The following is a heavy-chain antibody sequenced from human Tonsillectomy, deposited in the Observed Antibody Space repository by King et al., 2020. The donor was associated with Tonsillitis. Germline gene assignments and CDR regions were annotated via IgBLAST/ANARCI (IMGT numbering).Heavy chain of an antibody. V-gene: IGHV4-34*01. CDR1: GGSFSGYY. D-gene: IGHD1-14*01. Sequence: VQLQQWGAGLLKPSETLSLTCAVYGGSFSGYYWSWIRQPPGKGLEWIGEINHSGSTNYNPSLKSRVTISVDTSKNQFSLKLSSMTAADTAVYYCASREVSGRTDYWGQGTLVTVSS. CDR3: ASREVSGRTDY. J-gene: IGHJ4*02. CDR2: INHSGST.